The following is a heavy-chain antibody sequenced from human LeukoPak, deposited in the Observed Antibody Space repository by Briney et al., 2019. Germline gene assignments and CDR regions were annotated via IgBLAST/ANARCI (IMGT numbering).Heavy chain of an antibody. CDR1: GFSFSNYA. V-gene: IGHV3-23*01. Sequence: GGSLRLSCAASGFSFSNYAMSWVRRVPGKGLEWVSAISGRDDSTYYADSVKGRFTISRDTSKNTLYLQMNSLRAEDTAVYYCAKWGDYDVLTGYYDSDYWGQGTLVTVSS. J-gene: IGHJ4*02. CDR3: AKWGDYDVLTGYYDSDY. D-gene: IGHD3-9*01. CDR2: ISGRDDST.